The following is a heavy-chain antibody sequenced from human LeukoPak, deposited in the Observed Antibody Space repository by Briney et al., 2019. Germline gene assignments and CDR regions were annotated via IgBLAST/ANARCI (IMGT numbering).Heavy chain of an antibody. Sequence: GASVKVSCKASGFTFTSSAMQWVRQARGQRVEWIGWIVVGSGNTNYAQKFQERVTITRDMSTSTAYMELSSLRSEDTAVYYCAADHPFYGSGSYYKDYGMDVWGQGTTVTVSS. CDR2: IVVGSGNT. V-gene: IGHV1-58*02. CDR3: AADHPFYGSGSYYKDYGMDV. D-gene: IGHD3-10*01. CDR1: GFTFTSSA. J-gene: IGHJ6*02.